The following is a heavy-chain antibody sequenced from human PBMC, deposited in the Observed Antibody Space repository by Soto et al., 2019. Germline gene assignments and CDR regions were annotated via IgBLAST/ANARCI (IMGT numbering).Heavy chain of an antibody. Sequence: SETLSLTCTVSGGSVDSGSYYWSWIRQSPGRGLEWIGYIYYSGSTNSNPSLKSRVTISLDMSKNQFSLKLSSVTAADTAVYYCARDSSMTYYYGMDVWGQGTTVTVSS. CDR1: GGSVDSGSYY. CDR2: IYYSGST. V-gene: IGHV4-61*01. J-gene: IGHJ6*02. CDR3: ARDSSMTYYYGMDV.